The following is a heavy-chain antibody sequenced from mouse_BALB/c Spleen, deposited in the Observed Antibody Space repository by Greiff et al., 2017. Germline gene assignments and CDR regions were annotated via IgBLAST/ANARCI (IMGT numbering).Heavy chain of an antibody. D-gene: IGHD1-1*01. CDR2: ISSGGSYT. CDR1: GFTFSSYT. CDR3: TRDGGITTVRYFDV. J-gene: IGHJ1*01. Sequence: EVMLVESGGGLVKPGGSLKLSCAASGFTFSSYTMSWVRQTPEKRLEWVATISSGGSYTYYPDSVKGRFTISRDNAKNTLYLQMSSLKSEDTAMYYCTRDGGITTVRYFDVWGAGTTVTVSS. V-gene: IGHV5-6-4*01.